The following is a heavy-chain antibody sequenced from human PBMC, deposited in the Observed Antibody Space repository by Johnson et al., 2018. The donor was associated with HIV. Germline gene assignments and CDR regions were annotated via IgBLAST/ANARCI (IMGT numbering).Heavy chain of an antibody. CDR1: GFTFSNAW. Sequence: VQLVESGGGLVKPGGSLRLSCAASGFTFSNAWMSWVRQAPGKGLEWVGRIKSKTDGGTTDYAAPVQGRFTISRDDSKNTLYLQMNSLKTEDTAVYYCARGHNGAFDVWGQGTVVTVSS. CDR2: IKSKTDGGTT. V-gene: IGHV3-15*01. J-gene: IGHJ3*01. D-gene: IGHD2-8*01. CDR3: ARGHNGAFDV.